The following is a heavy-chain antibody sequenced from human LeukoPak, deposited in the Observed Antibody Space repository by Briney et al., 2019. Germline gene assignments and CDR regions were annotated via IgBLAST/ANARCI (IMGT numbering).Heavy chain of an antibody. V-gene: IGHV1-18*01. CDR1: GYTFTSYG. Sequence: GASVKVSCKASGYTFTSYGISWVRQAPGQGLEWMGWISAYNGNTNYAQKLQGRVTMTTDTSTSTAYMELRSLRSDDTAVYYCAGALWGWNDARFDPWGQGTLVTVSS. CDR2: ISAYNGNT. D-gene: IGHD1-1*01. CDR3: AGALWGWNDARFDP. J-gene: IGHJ5*02.